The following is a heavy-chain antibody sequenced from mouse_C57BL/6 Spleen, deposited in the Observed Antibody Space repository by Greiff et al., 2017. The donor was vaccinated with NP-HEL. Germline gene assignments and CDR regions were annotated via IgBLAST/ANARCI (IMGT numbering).Heavy chain of an antibody. D-gene: IGHD1-1*01. Sequence: EVQLQESVAELVRPGASVKLSCTASGFNIKNTYMHWVKQRPEQGLEWIGRIDPANGNTKYAPKFQGKATITADTSSNTAYLQLSSLTSEDTAIYYCARDYYGSSWGNAMDYWGQGTSVTVSS. CDR1: GFNIKNTY. CDR2: IDPANGNT. V-gene: IGHV14-3*01. CDR3: ARDYYGSSWGNAMDY. J-gene: IGHJ4*01.